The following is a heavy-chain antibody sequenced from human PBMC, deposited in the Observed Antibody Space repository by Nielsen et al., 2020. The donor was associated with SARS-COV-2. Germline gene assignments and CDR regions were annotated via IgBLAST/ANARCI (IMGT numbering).Heavy chain of an antibody. J-gene: IGHJ4*02. D-gene: IGHD6-13*01. Sequence: GGSLRLSCAASGFTFDDYAMHWVRPAPGKGLEWVSGISWNSGSIGYADSVTGRFTISRDNAKNSLYLQMNSLRAEDTALYYCAKAPNPLAAAGYYYFDYWGQGTLVTVSS. V-gene: IGHV3-9*01. CDR2: ISWNSGSI. CDR3: AKAPNPLAAAGYYYFDY. CDR1: GFTFDDYA.